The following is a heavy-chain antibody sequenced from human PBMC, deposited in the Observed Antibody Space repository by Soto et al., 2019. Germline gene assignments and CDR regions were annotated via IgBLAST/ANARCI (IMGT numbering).Heavy chain of an antibody. CDR2: IYYSGST. D-gene: IGHD6-19*01. CDR1: GGSVSSGSYY. J-gene: IGHJ4*02. V-gene: IGHV4-61*01. CDR3: ARDWNSGWYYYFDY. Sequence: SETLSLTCTVSGGSVSSGSYYWSRIRQPPGKGLEWIGYIYYSGSTNYNPSLKGRVTIAVDTSKNQFSLKLSSVTAADTAVYYCARDWNSGWYYYFDYWGQGTLVTGSS.